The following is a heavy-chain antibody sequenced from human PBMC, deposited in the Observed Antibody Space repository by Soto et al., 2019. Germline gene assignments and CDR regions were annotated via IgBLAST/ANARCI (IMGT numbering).Heavy chain of an antibody. V-gene: IGHV3-30*18. CDR3: AKDQEMWELLHPPPSY. CDR2: ISYDGSNK. J-gene: IGHJ4*02. CDR1: GFTFSRYG. Sequence: ESGGGVVQPGRSLRLSCAASGFTFSRYGMHWVRQAPGKGLEWVAVISYDGSNKYYADSVKGRFTISRDNSKNTLYLQMNSLRAEDTAVYYCAKDQEMWELLHPPPSYWGQGTLVTVSS. D-gene: IGHD1-26*01.